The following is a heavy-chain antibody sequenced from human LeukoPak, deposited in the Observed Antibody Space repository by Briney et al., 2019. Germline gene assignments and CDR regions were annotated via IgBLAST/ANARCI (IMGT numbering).Heavy chain of an antibody. CDR2: FDPEDGET. D-gene: IGHD2-2*01. J-gene: IGHJ5*02. CDR1: GYTLTELS. V-gene: IGHV1-24*01. Sequence: GASVKVSCKVSGYTLTELSMHWVRQAPGNGLEWMGGFDPEDGETIYAQKFQGRVTMTEDTSTDTAYMELSSLRSEDTAVYYCATTSIVVSALTSFDPWGQGTLVTVSS. CDR3: ATTSIVVSALTSFDP.